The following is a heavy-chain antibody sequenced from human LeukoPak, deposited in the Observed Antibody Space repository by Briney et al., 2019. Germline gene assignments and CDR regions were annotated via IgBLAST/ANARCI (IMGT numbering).Heavy chain of an antibody. J-gene: IGHJ6*04. CDR2: ISSSSSYT. CDR3: ARDSDSSSWYDRDYYYYYGMDV. V-gene: IGHV3-11*06. Sequence: PGGSLRLSCAASGFTFSDYYMSWIRQAPGKGLEWVSYISSSSSYTNYADSVKGRFTISRDNAKNSLYLQMNSLRAEDTAVYYCARDSDSSSWYDRDYYYYYGMDVRGKGTTVTVSS. D-gene: IGHD6-13*01. CDR1: GFTFSDYY.